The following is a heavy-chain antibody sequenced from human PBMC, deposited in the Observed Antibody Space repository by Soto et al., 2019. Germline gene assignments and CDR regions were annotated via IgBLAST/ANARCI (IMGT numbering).Heavy chain of an antibody. V-gene: IGHV2-5*02. CDR3: AHRRSYCSGGSCYSGFDY. J-gene: IGHJ4*02. D-gene: IGHD2-15*01. CDR2: IYWDDDK. CDR1: GFSLSTSGVG. Sequence: QITLKESGPTLVKPTQTLTLTCTFSGFSLSTSGVGVGWIRQPPGKALEWLALIYWDDDKRYSPSLKSRLTLTKDTSKTQVVLTMTNMDPVDTATYYCAHRRSYCSGGSCYSGFDYWGQGTLVTVSS.